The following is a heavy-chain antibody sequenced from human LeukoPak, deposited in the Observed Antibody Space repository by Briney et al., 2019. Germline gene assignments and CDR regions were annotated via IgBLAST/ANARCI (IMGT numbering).Heavy chain of an antibody. CDR1: GFTFSSYA. D-gene: IGHD3-22*01. CDR2: ISGSGGST. Sequence: GXSLRLSCAASGFTFSSYAMSWVRQAPGKGLEWVSAISGSGGSTYYADSVKGRFTISRDNSKNTLYLQMNSLRAEDTAVYYCAKLEDYYDSSGFDYWGQGTLVTVSS. J-gene: IGHJ4*02. V-gene: IGHV3-23*01. CDR3: AKLEDYYDSSGFDY.